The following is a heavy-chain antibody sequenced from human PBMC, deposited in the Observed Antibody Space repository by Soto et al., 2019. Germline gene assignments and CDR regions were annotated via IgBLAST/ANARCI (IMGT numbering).Heavy chain of an antibody. CDR2: ISYDGSNK. CDR3: AKDLSELLNGMDV. Sequence: PGGSLRLSCAASGFTFSSCGMHWVRQAPGKGLEWVAVISYDGSNKYYADSVKGRFTISRDNSKNTLYLQMNSLRAEDTAVYYCAKDLSELLNGMDVWXQGTTVTVSS. D-gene: IGHD1-26*01. CDR1: GFTFSSCG. J-gene: IGHJ6*02. V-gene: IGHV3-30*18.